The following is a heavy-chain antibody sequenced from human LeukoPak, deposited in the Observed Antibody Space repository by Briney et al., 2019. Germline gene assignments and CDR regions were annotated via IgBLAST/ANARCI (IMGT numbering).Heavy chain of an antibody. D-gene: IGHD2-2*01. Sequence: GGSLRLSCAASGYTFSSYGMHWVRQAPGKGLEWVAVISYDGSNKYYADSVKGRFTISRDNSKNTLYLQMNSLRAEDTAVYYCAKEVGRCRSASCPGDDAFDIWGQGTMVTVSS. CDR1: GYTFSSYG. CDR3: AKEVGRCRSASCPGDDAFDI. J-gene: IGHJ3*02. V-gene: IGHV3-30*18. CDR2: ISYDGSNK.